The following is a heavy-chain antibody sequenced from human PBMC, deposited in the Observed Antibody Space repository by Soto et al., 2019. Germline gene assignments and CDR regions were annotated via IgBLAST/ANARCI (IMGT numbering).Heavy chain of an antibody. J-gene: IGHJ4*02. CDR2: ISNDGRDY. Sequence: QVQLVESGGGVVQPGRSLRLSCAASGFTFDIHGMHWVRQAPGKGLEWVAVISNDGRDYHYADSVKGRFTISRDNSKNMLYLQKNSLRAEDTAVYYCAKDLDRLAAIYYFDYWGQGTLVTVSS. V-gene: IGHV3-30*18. CDR3: AKDLDRLAAIYYFDY. CDR1: GFTFDIHG. D-gene: IGHD6-25*01.